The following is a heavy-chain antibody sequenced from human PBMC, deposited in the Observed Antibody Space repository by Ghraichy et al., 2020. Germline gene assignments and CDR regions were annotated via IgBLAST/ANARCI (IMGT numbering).Heavy chain of an antibody. CDR3: AKGCGSGWYRGNWFDS. CDR1: GFTFSTYD. J-gene: IGHJ5*01. V-gene: IGHV3-23*01. CDR2: IGGSGGST. Sequence: GGSLRLSCAASGFTFSTYDMSWVRQAPGKGLEWVSRIGGSGGSTYYADSVKGRFTISRDDSKNTLYLQMNSLRAEDTAVYYCAKGCGSGWYRGNWFDSWGQGTLVTVSS. D-gene: IGHD6-19*01.